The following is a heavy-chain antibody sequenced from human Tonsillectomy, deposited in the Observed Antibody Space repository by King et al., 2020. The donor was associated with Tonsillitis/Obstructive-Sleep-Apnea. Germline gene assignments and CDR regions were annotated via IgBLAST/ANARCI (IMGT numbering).Heavy chain of an antibody. CDR2: IKNKRDGGTT. D-gene: IGHD3-10*01. J-gene: IGHJ6*02. V-gene: IGHV3-15*07. Sequence: VQLVESGGGLVKPGGSLRLSCAASGFTFSDVWMNWVRQAPGKGLEWVGRIKNKRDGGTTDYAAPVKGRFTISRDDSKNTVYLQMNSLQTEDRAVYYCTRSRHGSGSPRGYFYYGMDVWSQGTTVTVSS. CDR1: GFTFSDVW. CDR3: TRSRHGSGSPRGYFYYGMDV.